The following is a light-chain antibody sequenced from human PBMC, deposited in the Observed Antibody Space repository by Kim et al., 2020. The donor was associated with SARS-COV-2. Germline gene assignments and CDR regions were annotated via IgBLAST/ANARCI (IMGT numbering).Light chain of an antibody. CDR1: RSNIGSNH. V-gene: IGLV1-51*01. Sequence: QSVLTQPPSVSAAPGQKVTISCSGSRSNIGSNHVSWYQQFPGTAPKLITYDNNKRPSGIPDRLSSSKSGTSATLGITGLQTGDEADYYCATWDSSLSVGVFGGGTKVTVL. CDR2: DNN. J-gene: IGLJ3*02. CDR3: ATWDSSLSVGV.